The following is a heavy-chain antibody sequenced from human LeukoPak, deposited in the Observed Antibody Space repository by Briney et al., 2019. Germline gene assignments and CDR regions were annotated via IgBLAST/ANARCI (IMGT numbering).Heavy chain of an antibody. CDR2: IYSSGTT. CDR1: GGSNSSYY. V-gene: IGHV4-59*01. CDR3: ARGATKNYFES. Sequence: PSETLSLTCTVTGGSNSSYYWSWIRQPPGRGLEWIGYIYSSGTTNYNPSLKSRVTISVDTSKSQFSLKLRSVTAADTAVYYCARGATKNYFESWGQGAVVTVSS. J-gene: IGHJ4*02. D-gene: IGHD2/OR15-2a*01.